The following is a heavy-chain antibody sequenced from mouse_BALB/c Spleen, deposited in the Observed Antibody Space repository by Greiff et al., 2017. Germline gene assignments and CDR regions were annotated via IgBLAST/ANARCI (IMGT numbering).Heavy chain of an antibody. D-gene: IGHD2-4*01. CDR2: INPNYDST. J-gene: IGHJ4*01. CDR1: GYTFTDYN. CDR3: AKMGYYDRVMDY. V-gene: IGHV1-18*01. Sequence: EVQLQQSGADLVKPGASVKLSCTASGYTFTDYNMSWVNQNHGKSLEWIGDINPNYDSTNYNQKFKGKATLTVDKSSNTAYMKLRSLTSEDTAVYYCAKMGYYDRVMDYWGQGTSVTVSS.